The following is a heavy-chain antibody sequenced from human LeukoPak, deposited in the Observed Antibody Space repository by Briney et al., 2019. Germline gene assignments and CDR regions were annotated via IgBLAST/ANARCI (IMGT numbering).Heavy chain of an antibody. Sequence: SQALSLTCTVSGGAITSGGYSWNWIRQPPGKGLEWIGCIYDRGPAYYNPSLKSRFTISVDRPKNQFFLNVTSLTAADTAVYYCARSRQASGLFNSWGQGTLVVVSS. CDR2: IYDRGPA. CDR3: ARSRQASGLFNS. V-gene: IGHV4-30-2*01. D-gene: IGHD3-10*01. CDR1: GGAITSGGYS. J-gene: IGHJ5*01.